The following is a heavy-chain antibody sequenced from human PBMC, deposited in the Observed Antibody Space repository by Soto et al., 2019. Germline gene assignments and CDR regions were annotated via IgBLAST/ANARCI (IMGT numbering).Heavy chain of an antibody. V-gene: IGHV3-23*01. CDR1: GFTFSRYA. Sequence: GGSLRLSCAAPGFTFSRYAMSWVRQAPGKGLEWVSAISGSGGSTYYADSVKGRFTISRDNSKNTPYLQMNSLRAEDTAVYYCAKDKYSSGFPVPDYWGQGTLVTVSS. CDR2: ISGSGGST. J-gene: IGHJ4*02. D-gene: IGHD6-19*01. CDR3: AKDKYSSGFPVPDY.